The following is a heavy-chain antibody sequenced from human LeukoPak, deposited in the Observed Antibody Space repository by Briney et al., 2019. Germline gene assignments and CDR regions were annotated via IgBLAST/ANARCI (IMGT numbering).Heavy chain of an antibody. D-gene: IGHD2-8*01. J-gene: IGHJ4*02. Sequence: GGSLRLSCAASGFTFSSYAMSWVRQAPGKGLEWVSSISGSGGSTYYADSVKGRFTISRDNSKSTLYLQMNSLRAEDTALYYCAKDTSIGRYCTNGVCSPFDYWGQGTLVTVSS. CDR2: ISGSGGST. V-gene: IGHV3-23*01. CDR1: GFTFSSYA. CDR3: AKDTSIGRYCTNGVCSPFDY.